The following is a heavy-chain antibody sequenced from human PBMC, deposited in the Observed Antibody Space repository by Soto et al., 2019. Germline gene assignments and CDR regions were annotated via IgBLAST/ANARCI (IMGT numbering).Heavy chain of an antibody. Sequence: QVQLVQSGAEVKKPGSSVTVSCKASGGTFSSYTISWVRQAPGQGLEWMGGIITIFGTANYAQKSQARVTITADESTRTAYMALSSLRPEDAAMYYSARGNQGGLQLWDFDLWGRGTLVTVSS. D-gene: IGHD1-1*01. CDR1: GGTFSSYT. J-gene: IGHJ2*01. CDR2: IITIFGTA. V-gene: IGHV1-69*12. CDR3: ARGNQGGLQLWDFDL.